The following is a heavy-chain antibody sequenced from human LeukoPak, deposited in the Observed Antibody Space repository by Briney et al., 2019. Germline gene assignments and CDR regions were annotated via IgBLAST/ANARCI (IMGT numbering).Heavy chain of an antibody. V-gene: IGHV3-48*03. J-gene: IGHJ4*02. D-gene: IGHD5-12*01. CDR3: ASGYDLPY. Sequence: QPGGSLRLSCAVSTFTFSNYEMNWVRQAPGKGLEWISYISRSGSTIYYADSVKGRFTISRDNAKNSLYLQMNSLRAEDTAVYYCASGYDLPYWGQGTLVTVSS. CDR1: TFTFSNYE. CDR2: ISRSGSTI.